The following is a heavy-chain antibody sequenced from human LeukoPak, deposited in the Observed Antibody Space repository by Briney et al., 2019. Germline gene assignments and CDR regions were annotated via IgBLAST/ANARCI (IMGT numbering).Heavy chain of an antibody. Sequence: GGSLRLSSAASGFTFSSYAMTWVRQAPGKGLEWVSGISGSDGTTYYTDSVKGRFTISRDNSKNTLYLQMNSLRAEDTAVYYCAKTRSMLVRGVMDYWGQGTLVTVSS. D-gene: IGHD3-10*01. CDR1: GFTFSSYA. J-gene: IGHJ4*02. CDR2: ISGSDGTT. V-gene: IGHV3-23*01. CDR3: AKTRSMLVRGVMDY.